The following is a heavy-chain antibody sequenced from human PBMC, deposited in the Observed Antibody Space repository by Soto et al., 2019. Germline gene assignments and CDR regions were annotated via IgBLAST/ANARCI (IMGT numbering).Heavy chain of an antibody. CDR1: GGSISSSSYY. CDR3: ARHRSTGGSYKLHHFDY. CDR2: IYYSGSA. V-gene: IGHV4-39*01. J-gene: IGHJ4*02. Sequence: NPSETLSLTCTVSGGSISSSSYYWGWIRQPPGKGLEWIGSIYYSGSAYYNPSLKSRVTISVDTSKNQFSLKLSSVTAADTAVYYCARHRSTGGSYKLHHFDYWGQGTLVTVSS. D-gene: IGHD1-26*01.